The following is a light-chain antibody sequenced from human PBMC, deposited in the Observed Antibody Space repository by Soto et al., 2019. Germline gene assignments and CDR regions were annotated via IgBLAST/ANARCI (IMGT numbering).Light chain of an antibody. J-gene: IGKJ2*01. CDR3: QQYDNLPPYT. CDR2: DAS. CDR1: QDISNY. Sequence: DIQMTQSPSSLSASEGDRVTITCQASQDISNYLNWYQQKPGKAPKLLIYDASNLETGVPSRFSGSGSGTDFTFTISSLQPEDIATYYCQQYDNLPPYTFGQGTKLEIK. V-gene: IGKV1-33*01.